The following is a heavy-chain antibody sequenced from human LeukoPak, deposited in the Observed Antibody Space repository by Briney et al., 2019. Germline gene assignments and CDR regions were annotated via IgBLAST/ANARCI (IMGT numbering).Heavy chain of an antibody. CDR3: ARGGGSHYDSSGYFESDC. D-gene: IGHD3-22*01. CDR1: GYTFIGYY. CDR2: INPNTGGT. V-gene: IGHV1-2*02. J-gene: IGHJ4*02. Sequence: ASVKVSCKASGYTFIGYYIRWVRQAPGQGLEWMGWINPNTGGTNYAQKFQGGVTLTKDTSISTAYMDLNRLTSDDTAVYYCARGGGSHYDSSGYFESDCWGQGTLVTVSS.